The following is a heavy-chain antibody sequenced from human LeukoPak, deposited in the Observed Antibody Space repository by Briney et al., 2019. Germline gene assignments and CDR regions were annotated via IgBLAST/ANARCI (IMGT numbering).Heavy chain of an antibody. V-gene: IGHV3-9*01. J-gene: IGHJ4*02. CDR3: AKEKGFGLEGTNLDY. D-gene: IGHD3-16*01. CDR2: ISWNSGSI. Sequence: GGSLRLSCAASGFTFDDYAMHWVRHAPGKGLEWVSGISWNSGSIGYADSVKGRFTISRDNAKNSLYLQMNSLRAEDTALYYCAKEKGFGLEGTNLDYWGQGTLVTVSS. CDR1: GFTFDDYA.